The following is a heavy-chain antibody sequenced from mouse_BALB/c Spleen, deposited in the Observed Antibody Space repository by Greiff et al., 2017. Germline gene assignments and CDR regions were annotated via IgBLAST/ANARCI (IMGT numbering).Heavy chain of an antibody. J-gene: IGHJ4*01. CDR3: ARGALYVHYAMDY. Sequence: EVMLVESGGGLVQPGGSLRLSCATSGFTFSDFYMEWVRQPPGKRLEWIAASRNKANDYTTEYSASVKGRFIVSRDTSQSILYLQMNALRAEDTAMYYCARGALYVHYAMDYWGQGTSVTVSS. CDR2: SRNKANDYTT. V-gene: IGHV7-1*02. CDR1: GFTFSDFY. D-gene: IGHD1-1*01.